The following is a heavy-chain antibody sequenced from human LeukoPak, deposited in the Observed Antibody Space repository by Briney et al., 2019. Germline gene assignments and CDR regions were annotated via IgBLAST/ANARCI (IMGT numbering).Heavy chain of an antibody. D-gene: IGHD5-12*01. CDR2: INPSGGST. CDR3: ARDFEEWLRSGWFDP. J-gene: IGHJ5*02. V-gene: IGHV1-46*01. Sequence: ASVNVSCKASGYTFTSYYMHWVRQAPGQGLEWMGIINPSGGSTSYAQKFQGRVTMTRDTSTSTVYMELSSQRSEDTAVYYCARDFEEWLRSGWFDPWGQGTLVTVSS. CDR1: GYTFTSYY.